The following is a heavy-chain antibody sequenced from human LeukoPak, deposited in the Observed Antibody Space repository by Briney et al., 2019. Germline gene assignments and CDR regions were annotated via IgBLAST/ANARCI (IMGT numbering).Heavy chain of an antibody. V-gene: IGHV1-2*02. Sequence: GASVKVSCKTSRYTFTGYYMHWVRQAPGQGLEWMGWINPNSGGTNYAQKFQGRVTMTRDTSISTAYMELSRLGSDDTAVYYCARESPYCSSTSCYALNNWFDPWGQGTLSPSPQ. CDR3: ARESPYCSSTSCYALNNWFDP. J-gene: IGHJ5*02. D-gene: IGHD2-2*01. CDR2: INPNSGGT. CDR1: RYTFTGYY.